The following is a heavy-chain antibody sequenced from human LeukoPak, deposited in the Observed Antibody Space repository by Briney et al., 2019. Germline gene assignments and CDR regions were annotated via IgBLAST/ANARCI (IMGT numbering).Heavy chain of an antibody. Sequence: SETLSLTCTVSSGSISSGSYYWSWIRQPAGKGLEWIGRIYINGSTNYNPSLKSRVTISIDTSKKQFSLKLSSVTAADTAVYYCARVVYRRGYFDYWGQGTLVTVSS. D-gene: IGHD1-14*01. CDR2: IYINGST. J-gene: IGHJ4*02. CDR3: ARVVYRRGYFDY. V-gene: IGHV4-61*02. CDR1: SGSISSGSYY.